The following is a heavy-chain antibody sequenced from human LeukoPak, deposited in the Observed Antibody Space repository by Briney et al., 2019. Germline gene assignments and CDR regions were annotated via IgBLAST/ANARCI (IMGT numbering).Heavy chain of an antibody. CDR2: INHSGST. CDR3: ARIGWVDAFDI. D-gene: IGHD3-10*01. Sequence: SETLSLTCAVYGGSFSGYYWSWIRQPPGKGLEWIGEINHSGSTNYNPSLKSRVTISVDTSKNQFSLKLSSVTAADTAVYYCARIGWVDAFDIWGQGTVVTVSS. J-gene: IGHJ3*02. V-gene: IGHV4-34*01. CDR1: GGSFSGYY.